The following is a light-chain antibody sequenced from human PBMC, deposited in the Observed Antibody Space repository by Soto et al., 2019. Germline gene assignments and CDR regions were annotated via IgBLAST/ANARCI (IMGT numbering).Light chain of an antibody. J-gene: IGLJ2*01. V-gene: IGLV2-14*01. Sequence: QSALTQPASVSGSPGQAIPISFTGNSSDVGGYNYVSWYQQHPGNAPKLMISEVNNRPSGVSNRFSGSKSGNTASLTISGLQADDEADYYCSSYAGRSNVVFGGGTKLTVL. CDR2: EVN. CDR1: SSDVGGYNY. CDR3: SSYAGRSNVV.